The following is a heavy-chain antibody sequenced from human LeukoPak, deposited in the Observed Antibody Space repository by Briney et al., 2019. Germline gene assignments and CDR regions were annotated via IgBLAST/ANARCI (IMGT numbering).Heavy chain of an antibody. V-gene: IGHV1-8*01. CDR2: MNSNSGNT. J-gene: IGHJ4*02. CDR3: ARGANMDTAMVY. Sequence: ASVKVSCKAPGYTFTSYDINWVRQATGRGLEWMGWMNSNSGNTGYAQKFQGRVTMTRNTSISTAYMELSSPRSEDTAVYYCARGANMDTAMVYWGQGTLVTVSS. CDR1: GYTFTSYD. D-gene: IGHD5-18*01.